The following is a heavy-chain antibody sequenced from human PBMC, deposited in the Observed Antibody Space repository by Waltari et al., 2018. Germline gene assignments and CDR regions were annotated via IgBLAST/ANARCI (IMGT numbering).Heavy chain of an antibody. CDR2: INHSGSA. D-gene: IGHD2-2*01. CDR3: ARRGVVVPAATHLDY. CDR1: GGSFSGYY. Sequence: QVQLQQWGAGLLKPSETLSLTCAVYGGSFSGYYWSWIRQPPGKGLEWIGEINHSGSANDNPALKGLVTISVDKSKNQFSLRLSSVTAADTAVYYCARRGVVVPAATHLDYWGQGTLVTVSS. J-gene: IGHJ4*02. V-gene: IGHV4-34*01.